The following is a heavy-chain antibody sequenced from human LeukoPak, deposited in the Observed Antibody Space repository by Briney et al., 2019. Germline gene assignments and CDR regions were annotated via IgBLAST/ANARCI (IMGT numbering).Heavy chain of an antibody. J-gene: IGHJ6*02. CDR3: ACLWFGELSSGYYYYGMDV. Sequence: SETLSLTCAVYGGSFSGYYWSWIRQPPGKGLEWIGEINHSGSTNYNPSLKSRVTISVDTSKNQFSLKLSSVTAADTAVYYCACLWFGELSSGYYYYGMDVWGQGTTVTVPS. CDR2: INHSGST. D-gene: IGHD3-10*01. V-gene: IGHV4-34*01. CDR1: GGSFSGYY.